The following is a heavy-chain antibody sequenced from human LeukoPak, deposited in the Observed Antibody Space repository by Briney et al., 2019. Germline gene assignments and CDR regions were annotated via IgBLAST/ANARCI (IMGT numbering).Heavy chain of an antibody. CDR3: ARSCSGGSCYDY. Sequence: GGSLRLSCAASGFTFSSYAMSWVRQAPGKGLEWVSAISGSGGSTYYADSVKGRFTISRDNSKNTLYLQMNSLRAEDTAVYYCARSCSGGSCYDYWGQGTLVTVSS. J-gene: IGHJ4*02. D-gene: IGHD2-15*01. CDR2: ISGSGGST. CDR1: GFTFSSYA. V-gene: IGHV3-23*01.